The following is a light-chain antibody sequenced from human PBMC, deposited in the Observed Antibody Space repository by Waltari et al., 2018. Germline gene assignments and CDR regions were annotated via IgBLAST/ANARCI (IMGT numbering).Light chain of an antibody. CDR2: DAS. J-gene: IGKJ2*01. CDR1: QSVGSY. V-gene: IGKV3-11*01. Sequence: EIVLTQSPATLSLSPGDTATLPCRASQSVGSYLAWYQQKPGQHPRLLIYDASNRATGVPARFRGSGSGTEFTLTISSLEAEDFAVYYCQQRSNWTPHTFGQGARLEIK. CDR3: QQRSNWTPHT.